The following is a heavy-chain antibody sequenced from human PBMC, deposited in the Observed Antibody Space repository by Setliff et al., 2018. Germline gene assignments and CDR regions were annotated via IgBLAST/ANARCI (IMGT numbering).Heavy chain of an antibody. D-gene: IGHD3-10*01. J-gene: IGHJ6*03. V-gene: IGHV4-59*11. Sequence: PSETLSLTCTVSGGSIGPHYWSWIRQAPGKGLEWIGHIFYSDTAKYNPSLESRAAISVDSSKNQFSLKLRSVTAANTAVYYCARDRSTVIRGVTSFFYYYMDVWGGGTTVTVSS. CDR3: ARDRSTVIRGVTSFFYYYMDV. CDR1: GGSIGPHY. CDR2: IFYSDTA.